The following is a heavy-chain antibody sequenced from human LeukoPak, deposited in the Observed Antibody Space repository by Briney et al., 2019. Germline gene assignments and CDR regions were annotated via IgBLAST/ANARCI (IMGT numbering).Heavy chain of an antibody. V-gene: IGHV4-59*12. J-gene: IGHJ4*02. CDR3: ARDLVAFDY. Sequence: SETLSLTCTVSGGSISSYYWSWIRQPPGKGLEWIGYIYYSGSTNYNPSLKSRVTISVDTSKNQFSLKLSSVTAADTAVFYCARDLVAFDYWGQGALVIVSS. CDR1: GGSISSYY. D-gene: IGHD2-15*01. CDR2: IYYSGST.